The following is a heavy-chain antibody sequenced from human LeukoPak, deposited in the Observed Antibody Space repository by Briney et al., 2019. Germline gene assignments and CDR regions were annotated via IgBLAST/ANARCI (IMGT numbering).Heavy chain of an antibody. V-gene: IGHV3-30-3*01. D-gene: IGHD6-13*01. CDR3: ARARIAAAGHFDY. CDR1: GFTFSSYA. CDR2: ISYDGSNK. J-gene: IGHJ4*02. Sequence: GGSLRLSCAASGFTFSSYAMHWVRQAPGKGLEWVAVISYDGSNKYYADSVKGRFTISRDNSKNTLYLQMNSLRAEDTAVYYRARARIAAAGHFDYWGQGTLVTVSS.